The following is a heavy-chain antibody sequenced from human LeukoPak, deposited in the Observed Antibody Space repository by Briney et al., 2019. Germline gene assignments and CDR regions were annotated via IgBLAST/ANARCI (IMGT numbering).Heavy chain of an antibody. CDR2: IYHSEST. V-gene: IGHV4-34*01. J-gene: IGHJ5*02. CDR3: ARVRLLMAAAAGLFDP. CDR1: GGSFRGYY. Sequence: AETLSLTCALYGGSFRGYYWRWLRQPPGKRLECIGEIYHSESTNHNPSLKSRVNISADTSKQQSSLTLSSVTAADTAVYSCARVRLLMAAAAGLFDPWGQGNVVTV. D-gene: IGHD6-13*01.